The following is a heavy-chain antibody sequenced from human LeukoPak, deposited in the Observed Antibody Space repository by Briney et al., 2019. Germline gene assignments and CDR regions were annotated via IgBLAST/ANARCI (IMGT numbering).Heavy chain of an antibody. J-gene: IGHJ5*01. CDR2: ILPGDSDT. D-gene: IGHD3-9*01. Sequence: GESLKISCKASGYSFTSYWIGWVRQMPGKALEWMGIILPGDSDTRYSPSFQGQVTISADKSITTAYLQWSSLKASDTAIYYCAGQYYDILTGPNWFDSWGQGTLVTVSS. V-gene: IGHV5-51*01. CDR3: AGQYYDILTGPNWFDS. CDR1: GYSFTSYW.